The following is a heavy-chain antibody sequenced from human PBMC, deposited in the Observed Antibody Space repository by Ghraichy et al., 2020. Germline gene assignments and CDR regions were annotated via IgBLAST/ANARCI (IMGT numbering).Heavy chain of an antibody. CDR1: GFTFNSYW. CDR2: IKQDGTEK. D-gene: IGHD5-18*01. V-gene: IGHV3-7*04. CDR3: ARAYSYVSY. Sequence: GGSLRLSCAASGFTFNSYWMSWVRQAPGKGLEWVATIKQDGTEKNYVDSLKGRFTISRDNAKNSLYLQMNRLRVEDTAVYYCARAYSYVSYWGQGTLVTVSS. J-gene: IGHJ4*02.